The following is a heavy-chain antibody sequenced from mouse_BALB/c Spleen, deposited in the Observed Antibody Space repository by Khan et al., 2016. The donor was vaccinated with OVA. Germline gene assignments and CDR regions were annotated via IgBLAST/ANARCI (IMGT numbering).Heavy chain of an antibody. D-gene: IGHD2-1*01. CDR1: GYTLTSYW. CDR3: ARLLINVDY. V-gene: IGHV1S81*02. J-gene: IGHJ2*01. CDR2: INPSNGRT. Sequence: QVQLQQSGAELVNPGASVNLSCKASGYTLTSYWMHWVKQRPGQGLEWIGEINPSNGRTNYNEKFKSKATLTVDKSSSTAYMQLSSPTSEDAAVYYCARLLINVDYWGQGTTRTVSS.